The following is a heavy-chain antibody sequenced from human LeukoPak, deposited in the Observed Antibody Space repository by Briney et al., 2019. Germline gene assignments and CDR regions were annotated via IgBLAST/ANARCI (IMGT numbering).Heavy chain of an antibody. Sequence: GGSLRLSCAASGFTVSSNYMSWVRQAPGKGLEWVSVIYSGGSTYYADSVKGRFTISRDNSKNTLYLQMNSLRAEDTAVYYCATDRDGDRTSYYYYGMDVWGQGTTVTVSS. CDR2: IYSGGST. D-gene: IGHD4-17*01. CDR1: GFTVSSNY. V-gene: IGHV3-53*01. J-gene: IGHJ6*02. CDR3: ATDRDGDRTSYYYYGMDV.